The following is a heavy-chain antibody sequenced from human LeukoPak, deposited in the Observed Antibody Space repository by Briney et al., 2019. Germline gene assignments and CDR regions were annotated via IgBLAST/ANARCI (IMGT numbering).Heavy chain of an antibody. J-gene: IGHJ6*03. CDR1: GFTFSSYS. Sequence: GGSLRLSCAASGFTFSSYSMNWVRQAPGKGLEWVSYISSSSSTIYYADSVKGRFTISRDNAKNSLYLQMNSLRAEDTAVYYCAITGYSSSWYSFPYYYYMDVWGKGTTVTVSS. CDR2: ISSSSSTI. V-gene: IGHV3-48*01. D-gene: IGHD6-13*01. CDR3: AITGYSSSWYSFPYYYYMDV.